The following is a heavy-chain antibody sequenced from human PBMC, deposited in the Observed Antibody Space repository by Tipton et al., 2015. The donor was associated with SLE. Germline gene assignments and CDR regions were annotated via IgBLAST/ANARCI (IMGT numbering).Heavy chain of an antibody. CDR3: ARGWGLFDI. D-gene: IGHD7-27*01. J-gene: IGHJ3*02. Sequence: TLSLTCAAYGGSFSGYYWSWIRQPPGKGLEWIGEINHSGSANYNPSLKSRVTISVDTSKNQFSLKLSSVTAADTAVYYCARGWGLFDIWGQGTMVTVSS. CDR1: GGSFSGYY. V-gene: IGHV4-34*01. CDR2: INHSGSA.